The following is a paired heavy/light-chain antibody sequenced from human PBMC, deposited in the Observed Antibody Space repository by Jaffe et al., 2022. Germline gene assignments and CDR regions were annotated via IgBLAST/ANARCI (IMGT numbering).Heavy chain of an antibody. V-gene: IGHV4-61*02. D-gene: IGHD2-2*01. CDR1: GGSISSGSYY. CDR3: ARLLLPATMGAFDI. CDR2: INTGGTT. J-gene: IGHJ3*02. Sequence: QVQLQESGPGLVKPSQTLSLTCTVSGGSISSGSYYWSWIRQPAGKGLEWIGRINTGGTTNYNPSLKSRVTILVDTSKNQFSLELKSVTAADTAVYYCARLLLPATMGAFDIWGQGTMVTVSS.
Light chain of an antibody. CDR3: MQALETPYT. CDR1: RSLLHSNRYNY. J-gene: IGKJ2*01. Sequence: DIVMTQSPLSLPVTPGEPASISCRSSRSLLHSNRYNYLDWYLQKPGQSPQLLIYLGFNRASGVPDRFSGSGSGTDFTLKISRVEAEDVGIYYCMQALETPYTFGQGTKLEIK. V-gene: IGKV2-28*01. CDR2: LGF.